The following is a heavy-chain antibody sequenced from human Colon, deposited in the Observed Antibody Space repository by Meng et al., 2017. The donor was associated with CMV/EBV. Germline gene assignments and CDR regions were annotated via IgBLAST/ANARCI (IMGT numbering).Heavy chain of an antibody. Sequence: GESLKISCIASGFTFSNYAMHWVRQAPGKGLEWVSVIYAGGRSTYFADSVKGRFIISRDDSKNTLYLEMNSLRAEDTAVYYCAKGSLEWLYYGMDVWGQGTTVTVSS. J-gene: IGHJ6*02. CDR2: IYAGGRST. V-gene: IGHV3-23*03. D-gene: IGHD3-3*01. CDR3: AKGSLEWLYYGMDV. CDR1: GFTFSNYA.